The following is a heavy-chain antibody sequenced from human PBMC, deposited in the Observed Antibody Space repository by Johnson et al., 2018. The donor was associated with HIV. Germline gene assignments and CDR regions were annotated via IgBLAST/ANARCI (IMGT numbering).Heavy chain of an antibody. CDR2: IRYDGSNK. J-gene: IGHJ3*02. CDR3: AKAIGDAFDI. V-gene: IGHV3-30*02. Sequence: QVQLVESGGGVVQPGGSLRLSRAASGFTFSNYGMHWVRQAPGKGLEWVAFIRYDGSNKYYADSVKGRFTISRDNSKNTLYLQMNSLRAEDTALYYCAKAIGDAFDIWGQGTMVTVSS. CDR1: GFTFSNYG. D-gene: IGHD2/OR15-2a*01.